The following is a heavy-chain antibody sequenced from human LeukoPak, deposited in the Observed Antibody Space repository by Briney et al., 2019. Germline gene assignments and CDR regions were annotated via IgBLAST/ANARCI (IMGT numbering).Heavy chain of an antibody. Sequence: PGGSLRLSCAASGSTFSSYDMHWVRQAPGKGLEWVAVIWYDGSNKYYADSVKGRFTISRDNSKNTLYLQMNSLRAEDTAVYYCARDQLTMVRGVTPRFGYWGQGTLVTVSS. CDR3: ARDQLTMVRGVTPRFGY. CDR2: IWYDGSNK. D-gene: IGHD3-10*01. J-gene: IGHJ4*02. V-gene: IGHV3-33*01. CDR1: GSTFSSYD.